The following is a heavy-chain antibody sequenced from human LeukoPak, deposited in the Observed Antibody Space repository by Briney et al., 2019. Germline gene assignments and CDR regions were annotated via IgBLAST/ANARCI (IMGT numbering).Heavy chain of an antibody. CDR1: GFTFSNYG. Sequence: QPGGSLRLSCAASGFTFSNYGMHWVRQAPGKGLEWMTFIQYDARGEHYADSVKAQFTISRDNSKNTLHLQMDSLRFEDTAVYYCARDGPYSGSYSRAFDYWGQGTLVTVSS. CDR2: IQYDARGE. CDR3: ARDGPYSGSYSRAFDY. J-gene: IGHJ4*02. D-gene: IGHD1-26*01. V-gene: IGHV3-30*02.